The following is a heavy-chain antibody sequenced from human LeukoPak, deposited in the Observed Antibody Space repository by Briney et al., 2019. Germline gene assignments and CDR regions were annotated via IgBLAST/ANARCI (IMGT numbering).Heavy chain of an antibody. V-gene: IGHV4-4*07. Sequence: SETLSLTCTVSGGSISSYYWSWIRQPAGKGLERIGRIYTSGSTNYNPSLKSRVTMSVDTSKNQFSLKLSSVTAADTAVYYCARSGYCSSTSCYTRVRYFDYWGQGTLVTVSS. J-gene: IGHJ4*02. CDR1: GGSISSYY. CDR3: ARSGYCSSTSCYTRVRYFDY. D-gene: IGHD2-2*02. CDR2: IYTSGST.